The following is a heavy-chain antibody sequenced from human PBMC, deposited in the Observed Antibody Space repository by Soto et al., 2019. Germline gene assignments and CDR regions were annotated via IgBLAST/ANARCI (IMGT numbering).Heavy chain of an antibody. CDR2: IWYDGSNK. CDR1: GFTFSSYG. V-gene: IGHV3-33*01. D-gene: IGHD4-17*01. CDR3: ARVDYGDSPAAHYYYYYGMDV. J-gene: IGHJ6*02. Sequence: LRLSCAASGFTFSSYGMHWVRQAPGKGLEWVAVIWYDGSNKYYADSVKGRFTISRDNSKNTLYLQMNSLRAEDTAVYYCARVDYGDSPAAHYYYYYGMDVWGQGTTVTVSS.